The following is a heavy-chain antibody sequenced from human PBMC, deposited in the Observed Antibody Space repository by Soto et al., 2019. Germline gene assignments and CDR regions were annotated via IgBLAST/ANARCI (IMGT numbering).Heavy chain of an antibody. V-gene: IGHV1-8*01. Sequence: QVQLVQSGAEVKKPGASVKVSCKASGYTFTSYDINWVRQATGQGLEWMGWMNTNSGNTGYAQKFQGRVTMTRNTSISTAYMELSSLRSEDTAVYYCARAPNYYGSGSYYNWFDPWGQGTLVTVSS. CDR2: MNTNSGNT. D-gene: IGHD3-10*01. J-gene: IGHJ5*02. CDR3: ARAPNYYGSGSYYNWFDP. CDR1: GYTFTSYD.